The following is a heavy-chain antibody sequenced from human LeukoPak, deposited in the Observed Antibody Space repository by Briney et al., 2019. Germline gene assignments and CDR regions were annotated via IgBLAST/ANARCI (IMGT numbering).Heavy chain of an antibody. Sequence: ASVTVSCKASGYTFTGYYMHWVRQAPGQGLEWMGWINPNSGGTNYAQKFQGRVTMTRDTSISTAYMELSRLRSDDTAVYYCARDRGYCSSTSCYSDWFDPWGQGTLVTVSS. CDR1: GYTFTGYY. D-gene: IGHD2-2*01. V-gene: IGHV1-2*02. J-gene: IGHJ5*02. CDR2: INPNSGGT. CDR3: ARDRGYCSSTSCYSDWFDP.